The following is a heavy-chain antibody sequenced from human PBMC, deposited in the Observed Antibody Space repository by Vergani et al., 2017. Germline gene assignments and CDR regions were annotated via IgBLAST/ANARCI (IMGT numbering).Heavy chain of an antibody. CDR3: ARDVHEDAFDL. V-gene: IGHV3-7*01. CDR2: IKQDGRKN. CDR1: GFSFNSYW. J-gene: IGHJ3*01. Sequence: EGQLVGSGGGLVQPGGSLRLSRAPSGFSFNSYWMTWVRQAPGEGVEWVASIKQDGRKNYVVDSGKGRLTISRDNAKNSLYLQMSSLRADDTSLYFCARDVHEDAFDLGCHGTMVTVSS.